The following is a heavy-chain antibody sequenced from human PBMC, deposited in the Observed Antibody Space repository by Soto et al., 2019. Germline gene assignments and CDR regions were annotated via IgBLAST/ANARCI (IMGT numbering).Heavy chain of an antibody. J-gene: IGHJ4*02. V-gene: IGHV3-21*01. CDR2: ISTSSSYI. CDR3: GSGGSGRYEDVDY. D-gene: IGHD6-19*01. Sequence: GGSLRLSCAASGFTFSSYSMNWVRQAPGKGLEWVSSISTSSSYIHYADSVRGRFTIARDNDKNSMYWQMNSLRAEDTAVYYCGSGGSGRYEDVDYWGQGTLVTVSS. CDR1: GFTFSSYS.